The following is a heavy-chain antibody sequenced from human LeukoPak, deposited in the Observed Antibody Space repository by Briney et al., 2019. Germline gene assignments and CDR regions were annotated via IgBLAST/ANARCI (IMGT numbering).Heavy chain of an antibody. V-gene: IGHV4-4*07. CDR2: IYSSGST. CDR1: GGSISSYY. D-gene: IGHD3-10*01. J-gene: IGHJ6*03. Sequence: SETLSLTCTVSGGSISSYYWSWIRQPAGKGLEWIGRIYSSGSTDYNPSLKSRVTMSVDTSKNQFSLKLSSVTAADTAVYYCARDRVVRGVMSANYYCYYMDVWGKGTTVTVSS. CDR3: ARDRVVRGVMSANYYCYYMDV.